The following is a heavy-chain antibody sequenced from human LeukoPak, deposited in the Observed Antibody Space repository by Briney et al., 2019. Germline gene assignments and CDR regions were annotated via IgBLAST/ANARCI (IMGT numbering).Heavy chain of an antibody. V-gene: IGHV3-74*01. Sequence: GGSLRLSCVTSGFTFSGYWMHWVRQGPEKGLELVSRIDNDGHGIIYADSVKGRFTTSRDDVKNTLYLQMNSLRVEDTAVYYCAAGGGWDPSFGVVTHIDAWGKGTTVVVS. CDR1: GFTFSGYW. D-gene: IGHD3-3*01. CDR2: IDNDGHGI. CDR3: AAGGGWDPSFGVVTHIDA. J-gene: IGHJ6*03.